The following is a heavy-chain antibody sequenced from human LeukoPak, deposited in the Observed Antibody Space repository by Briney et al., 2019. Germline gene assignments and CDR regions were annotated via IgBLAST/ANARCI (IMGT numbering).Heavy chain of an antibody. CDR3: ARAGGYCSGGSCLAFGS. D-gene: IGHD2-15*01. Sequence: GGSLRLSCAASGFTVSSSYMTWVRQAPGKGLEWVSVIYSGGATYYADSVKGRFTISRDNSKNTLFLQMNSLRAEDTAVYYCARAGGYCSGGSCLAFGSWGQGTLVTVSS. CDR1: GFTVSSSY. CDR2: IYSGGAT. J-gene: IGHJ4*02. V-gene: IGHV3-53*01.